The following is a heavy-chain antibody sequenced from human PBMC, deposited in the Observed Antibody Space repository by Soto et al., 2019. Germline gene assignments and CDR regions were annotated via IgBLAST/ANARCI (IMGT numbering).Heavy chain of an antibody. V-gene: IGHV1-69*01. D-gene: IGHD1-26*01. J-gene: IGHJ4*02. CDR2: IIPILGTA. CDR3: ARTRPRELLPPNLFDY. Sequence: QVQLVQSGAEVKKPGSSVKVSCKASGGTFSSYAISWVRQAPGQGLEWMGGIIPILGTANYAQKFQGRVTITADESTSTAYMELSSLRSEDTAVYYCARTRPRELLPPNLFDYWGQGTLVTVSS. CDR1: GGTFSSYA.